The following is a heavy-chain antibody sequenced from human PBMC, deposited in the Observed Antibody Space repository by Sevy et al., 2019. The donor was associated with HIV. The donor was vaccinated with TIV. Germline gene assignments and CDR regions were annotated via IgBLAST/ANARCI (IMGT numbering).Heavy chain of an antibody. J-gene: IGHJ4*02. D-gene: IGHD2-2*01. CDR1: GYTFTSYY. CDR2: INPSGGST. Sequence: ASVKVSCKASGYTFTSYYMHWVRQAPGQGLEWMGIINPSGGSTSYAQKFQGRVTMTRDTSTSTVYMELSSLRSEDTAVYYCALLGVCSGTSCYSTYFDYWGQGTLVTVSS. V-gene: IGHV1-46*03. CDR3: ALLGVCSGTSCYSTYFDY.